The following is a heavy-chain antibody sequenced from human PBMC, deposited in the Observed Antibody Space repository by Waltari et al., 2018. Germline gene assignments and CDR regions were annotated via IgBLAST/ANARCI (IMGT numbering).Heavy chain of an antibody. CDR3: AREDFDSSGWSQYFQH. CDR2: IYTSGST. Sequence: QVQLQESGPGLVKPSEPLSLTCTVSGGPISSYSWSWIRQHAGKGLEWIGRIYTSGSTNYNPSLKSRGTMSVDTSKNQFSLKLSSVTAADTAVYYCAREDFDSSGWSQYFQHWGQGTLVTVSS. CDR1: GGPISSYS. V-gene: IGHV4-4*07. D-gene: IGHD6-19*01. J-gene: IGHJ1*01.